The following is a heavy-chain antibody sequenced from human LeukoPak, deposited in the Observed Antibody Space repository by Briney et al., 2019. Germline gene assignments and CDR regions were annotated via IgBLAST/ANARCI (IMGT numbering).Heavy chain of an antibody. CDR1: GFTFDDYA. D-gene: IGHD6-19*01. V-gene: IGHV3-9*01. J-gene: IGHJ2*01. CDR2: ISWNSGSI. Sequence: GGSLRLSCAASGFTFDDYAMHWVRQGPGKGLEWVSGISWNSGSICYADSVKGRLTISRDNAKNSLYLQMNSLRAEDTALYYCAKDNGQWLVRWYFDLWGRGTLVTVSS. CDR3: AKDNGQWLVRWYFDL.